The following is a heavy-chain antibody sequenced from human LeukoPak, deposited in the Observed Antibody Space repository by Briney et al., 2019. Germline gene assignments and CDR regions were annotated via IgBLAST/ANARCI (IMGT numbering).Heavy chain of an antibody. CDR1: GYTFTSYD. J-gene: IGHJ4*02. CDR3: ARDHEDYYDSSGYYPTPFDY. Sequence: ASVKVSCKASGYTFTSYDINWVRQATGQGLEWMGWMNPNSGNTGYEQKFQGRVAITRNTSISTAYMELSSLTSEDTAVCCCARDHEDYYDSSGYYPTPFDYWGQGTLVTVSS. CDR2: MNPNSGNT. D-gene: IGHD3-22*01. V-gene: IGHV1-8*03.